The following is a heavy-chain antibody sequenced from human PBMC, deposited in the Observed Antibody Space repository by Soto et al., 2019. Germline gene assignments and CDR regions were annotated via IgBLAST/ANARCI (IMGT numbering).Heavy chain of an antibody. V-gene: IGHV3-23*01. Sequence: EVQLLESGGGLVQPGGSLRLSCAASGFTFSSYAMNWVRQAPGKGLEWVSVISGSGGSTYYADAVKGRFTMSRDKSKNPLYLQMNSLRAEDTAVYYCATRTVGWYFDLWGRGTLVTVSS. CDR3: ATRTVGWYFDL. D-gene: IGHD4-17*01. J-gene: IGHJ2*01. CDR1: GFTFSSYA. CDR2: ISGSGGST.